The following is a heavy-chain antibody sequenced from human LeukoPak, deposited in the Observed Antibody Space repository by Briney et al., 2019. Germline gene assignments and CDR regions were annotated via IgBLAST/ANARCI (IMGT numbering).Heavy chain of an antibody. J-gene: IGHJ2*01. CDR2: IYYSGST. CDR1: VGSIRSSSYY. D-gene: IGHD3-22*01. Sequence: KPSETLSLTCTVSVGSIRSSSYYWGWIRQPPGKGLEWIGSIYYSGSTYYNPSLKSRVTISVDTSKNQFSLKLSSVTAADTAVYYCATDRWYYYDSSGPGDFDLWGRGTLVTVSS. V-gene: IGHV4-39*02. CDR3: ATDRWYYYDSSGPGDFDL.